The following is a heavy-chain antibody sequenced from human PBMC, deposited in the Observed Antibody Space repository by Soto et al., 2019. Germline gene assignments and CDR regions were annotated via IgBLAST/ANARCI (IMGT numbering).Heavy chain of an antibody. CDR3: ARDGGYAAGSYFDY. Sequence: QVQLVQSGAEVKRPGASVKVSCKASGYMFRSYGISWVRQAPGQGLEWMGWISAFNGNTNYPQNLQGRVTMTTDTSTSTAYMELRTLRSDDSAMYYCARDGGYAAGSYFDYWGQGTLVTVSS. CDR2: ISAFNGNT. CDR1: GYMFRSYG. D-gene: IGHD3-10*01. J-gene: IGHJ4*02. V-gene: IGHV1-18*01.